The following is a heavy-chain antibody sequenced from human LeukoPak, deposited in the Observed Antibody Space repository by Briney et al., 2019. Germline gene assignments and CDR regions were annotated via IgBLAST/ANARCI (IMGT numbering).Heavy chain of an antibody. CDR1: GYSFTSYW. D-gene: IGHD1-26*01. V-gene: IGHV5-51*01. Sequence: GESLKISCKGSGYSFTSYWIVWVRQLPGKSLEWMGIIYPGDSDTRYSPSFQGQVTISADKSISTAYLQWSSLEASDTAMYYCARPYSGCHDGFDIWGQGIMVTVSS. CDR3: ARPYSGCHDGFDI. CDR2: IYPGDSDT. J-gene: IGHJ3*02.